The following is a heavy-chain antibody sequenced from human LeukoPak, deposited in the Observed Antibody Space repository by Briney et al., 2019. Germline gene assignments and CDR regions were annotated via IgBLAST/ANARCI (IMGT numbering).Heavy chain of an antibody. V-gene: IGHV3-7*03. Sequence: GGSLRLSCAASGFTFSSYWMSWVRQAPGKGLEWVANIKQDGSEKYYVDSVKGRFTISRDNAKDSLYLQMNSLRAEDAAVYYCARDKEVYYYASGSLGYWGQGTLVTVSS. J-gene: IGHJ4*02. CDR2: IKQDGSEK. D-gene: IGHD3-10*01. CDR1: GFTFSSYW. CDR3: ARDKEVYYYASGSLGY.